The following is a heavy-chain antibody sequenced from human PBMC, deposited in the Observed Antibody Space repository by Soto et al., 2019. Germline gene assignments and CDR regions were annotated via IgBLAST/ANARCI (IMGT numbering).Heavy chain of an antibody. CDR1: GGSISSNNW. CDR2: IYHSGST. V-gene: IGHV4-4*02. J-gene: IGHJ4*02. Sequence: SETLSLTCAVSGGSISSNNWWSWVRQPPGKGLEWIGEIYHSGSTNYNPSLKSRVTISVDTSEKQFSLKLSSVTAADTAVYYCARDLAAAGTPLFDFWGQGTLVTVSS. D-gene: IGHD6-13*01. CDR3: ARDLAAAGTPLFDF.